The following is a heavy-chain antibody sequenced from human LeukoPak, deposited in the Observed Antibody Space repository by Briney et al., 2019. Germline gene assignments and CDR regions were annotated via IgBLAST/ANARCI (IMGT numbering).Heavy chain of an antibody. CDR3: ARDPGTCSGGSCYYYFDY. CDR2: IYASGST. V-gene: IGHV4-4*07. Sequence: SETLSPTCTVSGASISTDYWIWIRQSAGKGLEWIGRIYASGSTNYNPSLESRLTMSIDTSKNQFSLKLNSVTAADTAIYYCARDPGTCSGGSCYYYFDYWSQGTLVTVSS. CDR1: GASISTDY. J-gene: IGHJ4*02. D-gene: IGHD2-15*01.